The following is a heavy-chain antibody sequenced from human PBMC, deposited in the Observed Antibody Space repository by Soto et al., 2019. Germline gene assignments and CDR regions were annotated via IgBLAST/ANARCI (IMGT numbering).Heavy chain of an antibody. J-gene: IGHJ6*02. D-gene: IGHD2-15*01. CDR2: INPNSGGT. V-gene: IGHV1-2*02. CDR1: GYTFTGYY. CDR3: ARTATKYYYSYYGMDV. Sequence: VSCKASGYTFTGYYMHWVRQAPGQGLEWMGWINPNSGGTNYAQKFKGRVTMTRDTSISTAYMELSRLRSDDTAVYYCARTATKYYYSYYGMDVWGQGTTGTVSS.